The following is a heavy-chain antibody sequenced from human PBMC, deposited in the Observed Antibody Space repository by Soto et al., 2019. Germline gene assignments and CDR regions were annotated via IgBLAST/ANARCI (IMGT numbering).Heavy chain of an antibody. CDR2: ISYSGST. CDR1: GGSISSDSYY. D-gene: IGHD2-8*02. Sequence: SETLSLTCTVSGGSISSDSYYWGWIRQSPEKGLEWIASISYSGSTNYNPSLKSRVTISVDTSKNQFSLKLTSVTAADTAVYYCARDKITGLFDYWGQGTLVTVSS. CDR3: ARDKITGLFDY. J-gene: IGHJ4*02. V-gene: IGHV4-39*07.